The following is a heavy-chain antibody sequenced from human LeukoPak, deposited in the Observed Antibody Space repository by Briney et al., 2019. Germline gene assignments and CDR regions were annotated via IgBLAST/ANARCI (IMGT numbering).Heavy chain of an antibody. D-gene: IGHD6-13*01. Sequence: SETLSLTCAVYGGSFSGYYWTYIRQPPGKGLEWIGEINHSGSTNYNPSLKSRVTISVDTSKNQFSLKLSSVTAAGTAVYYCARRYSSSWYPFDYWGQGTLVTVSS. CDR3: ARRYSSSWYPFDY. J-gene: IGHJ4*02. CDR2: INHSGST. CDR1: GGSFSGYY. V-gene: IGHV4-34*01.